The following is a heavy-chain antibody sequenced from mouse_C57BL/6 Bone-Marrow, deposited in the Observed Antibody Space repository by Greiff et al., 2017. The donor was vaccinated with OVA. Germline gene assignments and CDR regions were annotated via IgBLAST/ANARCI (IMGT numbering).Heavy chain of an antibody. CDR2: ISDGGSYT. J-gene: IGHJ3*01. V-gene: IGHV5-4*01. Sequence: EVQRVESGGGLVKPGGSLKLSCAASGFTFSSYAMSWVRQTPEKRLEWVATISDGGSYTYYPDNVKGRFTISRDNAKNNLYLQMSHLKSEDTAMYYCARQRGGAGFADWGQGTLVTVSA. CDR1: GFTFSSYA. CDR3: ARQRGGAGFAD.